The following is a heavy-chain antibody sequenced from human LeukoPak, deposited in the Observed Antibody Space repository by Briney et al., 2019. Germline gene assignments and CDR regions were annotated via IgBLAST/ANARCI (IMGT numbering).Heavy chain of an antibody. CDR2: IIPIFGTA. Sequence: SVKVSCKASGGTFSSYAISWVRQAPGQGLEWMGGIIPIFGTANYAQKFQGRVTITTDESTSTAYMELSSLRSEDTAVYYCARGTYCSGGSCYSADYWGQGTLLTVSS. CDR1: GGTFSSYA. D-gene: IGHD2-15*01. V-gene: IGHV1-69*05. CDR3: ARGTYCSGGSCYSADY. J-gene: IGHJ4*02.